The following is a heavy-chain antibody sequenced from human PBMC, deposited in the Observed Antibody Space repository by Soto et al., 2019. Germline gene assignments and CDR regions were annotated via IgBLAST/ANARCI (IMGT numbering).Heavy chain of an antibody. J-gene: IGHJ6*02. CDR1: GGTFRSYA. Sequence: QVQLVQSGAEVKKPGSSVKVSCKASGGTFRSYAISWVRQAPGQGLEWRGGIIPMFETTNYAQQYQGRVTITADESTRTAYMELRSLRSEYTAVYYCTRSVVVLGATYYYHGMDVWGQGTTVTVSS. V-gene: IGHV1-69*12. CDR2: IIPMFETT. D-gene: IGHD2-15*01. CDR3: TRSVVVLGATYYYHGMDV.